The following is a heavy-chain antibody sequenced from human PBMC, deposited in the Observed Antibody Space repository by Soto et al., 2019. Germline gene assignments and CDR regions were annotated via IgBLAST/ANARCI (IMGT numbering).Heavy chain of an antibody. CDR3: ARTGSSGADCIDD. Sequence: GGSLRLSCAASGFTFSSYSMSWVRQAPGKGLEWVSSITTGTTYIYYADSVKGRFTISRDNAKNSLYLQMNSLRDEDTAVYYYARTGSSGADCIDDWGQGTLVTVSS. J-gene: IGHJ4*02. D-gene: IGHD2-21*02. V-gene: IGHV3-21*01. CDR1: GFTFSSYS. CDR2: ITTGTTYI.